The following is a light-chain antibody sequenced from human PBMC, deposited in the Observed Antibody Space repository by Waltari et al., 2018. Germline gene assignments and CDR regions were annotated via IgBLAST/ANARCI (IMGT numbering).Light chain of an antibody. Sequence: QSALTQPASVAGSPGPSLPLPCTGTSSDVGGYTYVPWYQQHPGKAPKLMIYEVSNRPSGVSNRFSGSKSGNTASLTISGLQAEDEADYYCSSYTSSSTLVFGGGTKLTVL. CDR1: SSDVGGYTY. CDR3: SSYTSSSTLV. V-gene: IGLV2-14*01. J-gene: IGLJ2*01. CDR2: EVS.